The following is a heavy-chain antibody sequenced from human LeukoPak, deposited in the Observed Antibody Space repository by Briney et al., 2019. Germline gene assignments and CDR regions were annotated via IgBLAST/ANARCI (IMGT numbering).Heavy chain of an antibody. CDR3: ARTLIVVVPAAIWFDP. CDR1: GGSISSGGYY. CDR2: IYYSGST. Sequence: SETLSLTCTVSGGSISSGGYYWSWIRQHPRKGLEWIGYIYYSGSTYYNPSLKSRVTISVDTSKNQFSLKLSSVTAADTAVYYCARTLIVVVPAAIWFDPWGQGTLVTVS. J-gene: IGHJ5*02. D-gene: IGHD2-2*01. V-gene: IGHV4-31*03.